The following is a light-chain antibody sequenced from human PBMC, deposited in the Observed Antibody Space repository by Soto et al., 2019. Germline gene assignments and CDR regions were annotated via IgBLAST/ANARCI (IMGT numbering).Light chain of an antibody. Sequence: DIQMTQSPSFLSASVGDRVTITCRASQGISSYLAWYQQKPGKAPKLLIYAASTLQSGVPSSFSGSGSGTEFTLTISSLQPEDVGTYYCQQLKSSPLTFGGGTKVDNK. V-gene: IGKV1-9*01. J-gene: IGKJ4*01. CDR1: QGISSY. CDR2: AAS. CDR3: QQLKSSPLT.